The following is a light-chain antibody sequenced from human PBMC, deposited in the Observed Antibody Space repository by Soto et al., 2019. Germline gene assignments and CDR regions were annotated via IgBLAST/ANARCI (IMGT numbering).Light chain of an antibody. V-gene: IGLV2-8*01. CDR3: SSFGGSNHVV. J-gene: IGLJ2*01. Sequence: QSVLTQPRSASGSPGQSVTISRTGTSSDVGGYNYVSWYQQHPGKAPKLIIYEVSKRPSGVPDHFSGSKSGNTASLTVSGLQADHEADYYCSSFGGSNHVVFGGGTKLTVL. CDR1: SSDVGGYNY. CDR2: EVS.